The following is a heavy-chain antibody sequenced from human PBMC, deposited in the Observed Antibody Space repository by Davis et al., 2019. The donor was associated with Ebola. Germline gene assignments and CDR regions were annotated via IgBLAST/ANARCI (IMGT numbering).Heavy chain of an antibody. CDR2: IKQDGGEK. D-gene: IGHD3-16*01. J-gene: IGHJ6*03. CDR1: GFTFNNYW. CDR3: ARDRRRGDGLTYYYYYMDV. Sequence: PGGSLRLSCAASGFTFNNYWMSWVRQAPGKGLEWVANIKQDGGEKYYVDSLKGRFTISRDNAKNSLYLQMNSLRAEDTAVYYCARDRRRGDGLTYYYYYMDVWGKGTTVTVSS. V-gene: IGHV3-7*01.